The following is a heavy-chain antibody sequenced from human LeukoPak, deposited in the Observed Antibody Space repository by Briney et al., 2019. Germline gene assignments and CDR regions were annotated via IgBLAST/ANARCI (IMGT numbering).Heavy chain of an antibody. CDR2: INHSGST. CDR3: ARANYDFWSGTRGPFDP. D-gene: IGHD3-3*01. Sequence: SETLSLTCAVYGGSFSGYYWSWIRQPPGKGLEWIGEINHSGSTNYNPPLKSRVTISVDTSKNQFSLKLSSVTAADTAVYYCARANYDFWSGTRGPFDPWGQGTLVTVSS. J-gene: IGHJ5*02. CDR1: GGSFSGYY. V-gene: IGHV4-34*01.